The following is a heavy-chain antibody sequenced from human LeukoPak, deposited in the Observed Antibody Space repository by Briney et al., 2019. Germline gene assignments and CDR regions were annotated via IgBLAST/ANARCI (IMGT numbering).Heavy chain of an antibody. J-gene: IGHJ4*02. CDR1: GGSISSGGYY. CDR2: IYSTGST. V-gene: IGHV4-61*02. D-gene: IGHD6-19*01. Sequence: SETLSLTCTVSGGSISSGGYYWSWIRQPAGKGLEYIGRIYSTGSTNYNPSLRSRVTISVDTSKNHFSLKLSSVTAADTAVYYCANAGIAVAGTLFDYWGQGTLVTVSS. CDR3: ANAGIAVAGTLFDY.